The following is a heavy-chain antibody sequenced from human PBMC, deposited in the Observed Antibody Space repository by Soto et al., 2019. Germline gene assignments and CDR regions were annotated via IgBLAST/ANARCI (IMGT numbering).Heavy chain of an antibody. CDR1: GNTFTGYY. J-gene: IGHJ6*02. D-gene: IGHD6-6*01. CDR2: INPNSGGT. CDR3: AREGVSSIATIGYGMDV. V-gene: IGHV1-2*04. Sequence: GASVKVSCKASGNTFTGYYMHWVRQAPGQGLEWMGWINPNSGGTNYAQKFQGWVTMTRDTSISTAYMELSRLRSDDTAVYYCAREGVSSIATIGYGMDVWGQGTTVTVSS.